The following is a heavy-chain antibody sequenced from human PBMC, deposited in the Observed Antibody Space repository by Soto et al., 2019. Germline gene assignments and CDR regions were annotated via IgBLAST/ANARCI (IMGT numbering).Heavy chain of an antibody. CDR2: IYSGGST. V-gene: IGHV3-53*01. CDR3: AKARCTTSNCYVPDY. D-gene: IGHD2-8*01. Sequence: GASLRLSFAVPAFTVSSNYMSWVLQAPGKGLEWVSVIYSGGSTYYADSVKGRFTISRDISKNTLYLQMNSLRAEDTAVYYCAKARCTTSNCYVPDYWGQGTLVTVSS. J-gene: IGHJ4*02. CDR1: AFTVSSNY.